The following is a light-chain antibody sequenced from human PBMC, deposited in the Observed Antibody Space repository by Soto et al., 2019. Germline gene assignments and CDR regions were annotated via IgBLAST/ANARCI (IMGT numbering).Light chain of an antibody. V-gene: IGLV1-44*01. CDR2: ANN. CDR1: NSNIGSET. J-gene: IGLJ3*02. Sequence: QSVLTQPPSASGTPGQRVTISCSGSNSNIGSETVNWYQQVPGTAPKLLIYANNQRPSGVPDRFSVSKSGTSASLAIGXLXXXXXXXXXCASWDDSLKGWVFGGGTKVTVL. CDR3: ASWDDSLKGWV.